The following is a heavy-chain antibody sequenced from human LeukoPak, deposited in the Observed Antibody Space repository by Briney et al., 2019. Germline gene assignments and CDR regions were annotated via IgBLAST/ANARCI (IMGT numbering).Heavy chain of an antibody. J-gene: IGHJ4*02. CDR2: ISYDGSNK. CDR3: AKDKHYDYVWGSYPVDY. CDR1: GIPFSSYG. V-gene: IGHV3-30*18. D-gene: IGHD3-16*02. Sequence: GSLRPSFAASGIPFSSYGNHWVRQAPSKGLEWVAGISYDGSNKYYADSVKGRFTISRDNSKNTLYLQMNSLRAEDTAVYYCAKDKHYDYVWGSYPVDYWGQGTLVTVSS.